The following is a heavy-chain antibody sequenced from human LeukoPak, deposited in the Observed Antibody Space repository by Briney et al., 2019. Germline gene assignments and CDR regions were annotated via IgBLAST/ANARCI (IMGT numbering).Heavy chain of an antibody. V-gene: IGHV6-1*01. CDR3: ARSRYRWALIVGAPPTYYMDV. CDR1: GDSVSSNSAA. D-gene: IGHD1-26*01. J-gene: IGHJ6*03. CDR2: TYYRSKWYN. Sequence: SQTLSLTCAISGDSVSSNSAAWNWIRQSPSRGLEWLGRTYYRSKWYNDYAVSVKSRITINPDTSKNQFSLQLNSVTPEDTAVYYCARSRYRWALIVGAPPTYYMDVWGKGTTVTVSS.